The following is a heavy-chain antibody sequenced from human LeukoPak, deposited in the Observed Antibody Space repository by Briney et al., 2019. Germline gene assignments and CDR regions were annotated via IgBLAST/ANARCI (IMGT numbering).Heavy chain of an antibody. CDR3: AKNQGDYDSGTYSNWFDP. D-gene: IGHD3-22*01. CDR1: GFTFSSYA. Sequence: SGGSLRLSCAASGFTFSSYAMSWVRQAPGKGLEWVSALAASGGSTFYVDSVKGRFTVSRDNSKNTLYLQMNSLGAEDTAVYYRAKNQGDYDSGTYSNWFDPWGQGTLVTVSS. J-gene: IGHJ5*02. CDR2: LAASGGST. V-gene: IGHV3-23*01.